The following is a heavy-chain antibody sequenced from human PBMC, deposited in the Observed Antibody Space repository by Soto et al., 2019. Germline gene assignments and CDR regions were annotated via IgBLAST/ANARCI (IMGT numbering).Heavy chain of an antibody. Sequence: PGGSLRLSCATSGFTFSTYGMHWVRQAPGKGLEWVAVISSDGSNKYQADSVRGRFTISRDNAKNSVFLHLNSLRVEDTVVYYCARDNDGAQFASSYNDLWGQGTLVTASS. V-gene: IGHV3-30*03. J-gene: IGHJ5*02. CDR2: ISSDGSNK. CDR3: ARDNDGAQFASSYNDL. D-gene: IGHD6-6*01. CDR1: GFTFSTYG.